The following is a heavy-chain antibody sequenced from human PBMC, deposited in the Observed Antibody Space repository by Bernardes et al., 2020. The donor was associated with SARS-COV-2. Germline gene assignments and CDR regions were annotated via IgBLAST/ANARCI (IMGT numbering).Heavy chain of an antibody. CDR3: ARHRTMRKVVSASNI. V-gene: IGHV5-51*01. Sequence: GESLKISCKAFGYNFTTYWIAWVRQMPGKGLECMGIIDPRASDARYNPSFQGQVTISADKSTNTAYLQWSSLKASDTAMYYCARHRTMRKVVSASNIWGQGTMVTVSS. CDR2: IDPRASDA. D-gene: IGHD3-22*01. J-gene: IGHJ3*02. CDR1: GYNFTTYW.